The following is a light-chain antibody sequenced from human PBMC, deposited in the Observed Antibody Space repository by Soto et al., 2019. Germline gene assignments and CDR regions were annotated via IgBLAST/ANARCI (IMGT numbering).Light chain of an antibody. Sequence: DIVMTQSPLSLPVTPGEPASISCRSSQSLLNSNGYNYLDWYLQKTGQSPQLLIYLCSNRASGVPDRFSGSGSGTDFTLKISRVEAEDVGVYQCMQALTAPPTFGQGTKVEIK. CDR3: MQALTAPPT. CDR1: QSLLNSNGYNY. J-gene: IGKJ1*01. V-gene: IGKV2-28*01. CDR2: LCS.